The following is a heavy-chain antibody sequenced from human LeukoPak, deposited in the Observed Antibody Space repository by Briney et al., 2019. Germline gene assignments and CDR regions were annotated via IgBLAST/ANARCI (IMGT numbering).Heavy chain of an antibody. V-gene: IGHV3-11*05. Sequence: GGSLRLSCAASGFTFSDYYMSWIRQAPGKGLEWVSYISSTSSYTNYADSVKGRFTISRDNAKNSLYLQINSLRVDDTAVYYCAKGQYYYDSSGSFDYWGQGTLVTVSS. J-gene: IGHJ4*02. CDR3: AKGQYYYDSSGSFDY. CDR1: GFTFSDYY. D-gene: IGHD3-22*01. CDR2: ISSTSSYT.